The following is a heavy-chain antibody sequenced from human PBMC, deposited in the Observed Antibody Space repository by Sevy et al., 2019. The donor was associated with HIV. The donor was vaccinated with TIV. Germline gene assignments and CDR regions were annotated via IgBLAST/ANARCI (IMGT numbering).Heavy chain of an antibody. CDR2: INAISSNI. D-gene: IGHD2-15*01. J-gene: IGHJ4*02. Sequence: GGSLRLSCAASGFTFSSYAMNWVRQAPGKGLEWVSSINAISSNIYYADSVKGRFTISRDNAENSLYLQMSSGRAEDTAVYYCARDLFSGGNAVYGYWGQGTLVTVSS. V-gene: IGHV3-21*01. CDR3: ARDLFSGGNAVYGY. CDR1: GFTFSSYA.